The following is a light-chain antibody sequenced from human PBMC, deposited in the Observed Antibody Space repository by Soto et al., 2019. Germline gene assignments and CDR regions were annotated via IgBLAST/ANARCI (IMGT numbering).Light chain of an antibody. J-gene: IGKJ1*01. Sequence: EIVLTQSRGTLSLSPGERATLSCRASQSVGSSYLAWYQQKPGQAPRLLIYGASNRATGIPDRFSGSGSGTDFTLTISRLEPEDFAVYYCQQYDNSRTFGQGTKVEIK. V-gene: IGKV3-20*01. CDR3: QQYDNSRT. CDR1: QSVGSSY. CDR2: GAS.